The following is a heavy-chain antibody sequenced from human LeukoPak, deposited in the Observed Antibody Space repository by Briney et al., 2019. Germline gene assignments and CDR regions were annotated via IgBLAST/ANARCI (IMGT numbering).Heavy chain of an antibody. J-gene: IGHJ4*02. Sequence: RASQRLSCAAPGFTFSSYAMSWVPHAPRKGLEWVSVIKGSGGGKEYADFVKGRFTISRDNSKNTLYLQMNSLRAEDTAVYYCAKGSGWDVWGQGTLVTVSS. D-gene: IGHD6-19*01. CDR3: AKGSGWDV. CDR1: GFTFSSYA. CDR2: IKGSGGGK. V-gene: IGHV3-23*01.